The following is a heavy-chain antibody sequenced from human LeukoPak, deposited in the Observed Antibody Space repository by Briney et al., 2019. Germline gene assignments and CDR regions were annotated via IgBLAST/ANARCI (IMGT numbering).Heavy chain of an antibody. D-gene: IGHD3-10*01. CDR3: ARQPMVRGVFGSNWFDP. V-gene: IGHV4-39*01. CDR2: FHVSGRT. CDR1: GASITMGSYY. J-gene: IGHJ5*02. Sequence: KSSETLSLTCSVSGASITMGSYYWARIRQPPGKGLEWIGTFHVSGRTYYNPSLKSRVTICVDTSKNAFSLMLRSVTAADTAVYFCARQPMVRGVFGSNWFDPWGQGTLVTVSS.